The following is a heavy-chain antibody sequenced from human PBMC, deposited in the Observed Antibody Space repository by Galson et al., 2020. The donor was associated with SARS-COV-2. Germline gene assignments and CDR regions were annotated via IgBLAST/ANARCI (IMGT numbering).Heavy chain of an antibody. CDR1: GGSFSDYS. D-gene: IGHD2-8*01. J-gene: IGHJ6*03. CDR3: ARGGSRPIMVFDYYYFYMDV. V-gene: IGHV4-34*01. CDR2: ISHSGST. Sequence: SETLSLPCAVYGGSFSDYSWTWVRQPPGKGLEWIGEISHSGSTNYSPSLKIRVFMSVDSSKNQFSLKLSSVTAADTAVYYCARGGSRPIMVFDYYYFYMDVWGKGTTVTVSS.